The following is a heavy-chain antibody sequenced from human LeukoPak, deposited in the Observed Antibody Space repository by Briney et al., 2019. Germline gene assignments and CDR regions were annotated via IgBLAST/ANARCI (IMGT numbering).Heavy chain of an antibody. D-gene: IGHD6-13*01. V-gene: IGHV1-2*02. J-gene: IGHJ4*02. CDR1: GYTFTGYY. CDR2: INPNSGDT. CDR3: ARDVIAAPGTSDY. Sequence: ASVKVSCKASGYTFTGYYMHWVRQAPGQGLEWMGWINPNSGDTNYAQKFQGRVTVTRDTSISTAYMELSRLRSDDTAVYYCARDVIAAPGTSDYWGQGALVTVSS.